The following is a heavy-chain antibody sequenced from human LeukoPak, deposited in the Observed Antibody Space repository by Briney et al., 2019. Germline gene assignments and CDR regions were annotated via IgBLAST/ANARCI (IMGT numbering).Heavy chain of an antibody. CDR2: ISSSSSYI. CDR1: GFTFSSYS. Sequence: GGSLRLSCAASGFTFSSYSMNWVRQAPGKGLEWVSSISSSSSYIYYADSVKGRFTISRDNAKNSLYLQMNSLRAEDTAVYYCARDLRRYSVFAPVSFDPWGQGTLVTVPS. J-gene: IGHJ5*02. CDR3: ARDLRRYSVFAPVSFDP. D-gene: IGHD5/OR15-5a*01. V-gene: IGHV3-21*01.